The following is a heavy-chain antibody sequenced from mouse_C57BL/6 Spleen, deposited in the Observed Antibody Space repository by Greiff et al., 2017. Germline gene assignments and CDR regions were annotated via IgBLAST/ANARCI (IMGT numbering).Heavy chain of an antibody. V-gene: IGHV1-64*01. CDR2: IHPNSGST. CDR3: ARGDYYGSSGGFDY. Sequence: QVQLQQPGAELVKPGASVKLSCQASGYTFTSYWLHWVKQRPGQGLEWIGMIHPNSGSTNYNEKFKSKATLTVDKASSTAYMQLSSLTSEDSAVYYGARGDYYGSSGGFDYWGQGTTLTVSS. J-gene: IGHJ2*01. CDR1: GYTFTSYW. D-gene: IGHD1-1*01.